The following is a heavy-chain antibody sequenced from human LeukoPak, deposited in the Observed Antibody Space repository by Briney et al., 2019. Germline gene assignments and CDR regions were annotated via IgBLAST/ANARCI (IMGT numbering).Heavy chain of an antibody. CDR1: GFTFSSYA. D-gene: IGHD2-2*01. CDR3: ARTPLVRYFDS. J-gene: IGHJ4*02. Sequence: GMSLRLSCAASGFTFSSYAMSWVRQARGKGLEWVSAVSGSAGTTYYADSVKGRFTISRDNSKNTLYLQMNSLRAEDTALYYCARTPLVRYFDSWGQGTLVTVSS. CDR2: VSGSAGTT. V-gene: IGHV3-23*01.